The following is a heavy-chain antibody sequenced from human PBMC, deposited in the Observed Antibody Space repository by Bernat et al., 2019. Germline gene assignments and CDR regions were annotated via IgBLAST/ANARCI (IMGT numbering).Heavy chain of an antibody. V-gene: IGHV3-33*01. CDR1: GFTFSSYG. CDR3: ARGVRMGATLTPPFDY. CDR2: IWYDGSNK. D-gene: IGHD1-26*01. J-gene: IGHJ4*02. Sequence: VQLVESGGGVVQPGRSLRLSCAASGFTFSSYGMHWVRQAPGKGLEWVAVIWYDGSNKYYADSVKGRFTISRDNSKNTLYLQMNSLRAEDTAVYYCARGVRMGATLTPPFDYWGQGTLVTVSS.